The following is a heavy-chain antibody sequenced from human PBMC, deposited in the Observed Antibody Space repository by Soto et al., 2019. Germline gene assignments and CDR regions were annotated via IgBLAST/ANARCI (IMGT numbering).Heavy chain of an antibody. J-gene: IGHJ4*02. CDR1: GYTFTGYY. Sequence: GASVKVSCKASGYTFTGYYMHWVRQAPGQGLEWMGWINPNSGGTNYAQKFQGWVTMTRDTSISTAYMELSRLRSDDTAVYYCARGLASQRWLQLEIDYWGQGTLVTVSS. CDR3: ARGLASQRWLQLEIDY. CDR2: INPNSGGT. V-gene: IGHV1-2*04. D-gene: IGHD5-12*01.